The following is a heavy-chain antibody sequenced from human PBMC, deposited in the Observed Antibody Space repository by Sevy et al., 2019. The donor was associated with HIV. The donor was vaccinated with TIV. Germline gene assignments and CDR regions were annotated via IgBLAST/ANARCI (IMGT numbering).Heavy chain of an antibody. Sequence: GGSLRLSCAASEFTVSSNYMSWVRQAPGKGLEWVSVIYSDGSTYYADSVKGRVTISREKSKNTLYLQMNSLRAEDTAGYYCARVRLVLAFDIWGQGTMVTVSS. CDR1: EFTVSSNY. V-gene: IGHV3-53*01. D-gene: IGHD6-19*01. J-gene: IGHJ3*02. CDR3: ARVRLVLAFDI. CDR2: IYSDGST.